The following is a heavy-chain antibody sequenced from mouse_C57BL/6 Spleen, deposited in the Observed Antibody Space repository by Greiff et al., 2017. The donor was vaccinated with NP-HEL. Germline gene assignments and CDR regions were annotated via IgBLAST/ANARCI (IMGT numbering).Heavy chain of an antibody. V-gene: IGHV5-6*01. CDR3: ARDYGGYFDV. CDR1: GFTFSSYG. J-gene: IGHJ1*03. CDR2: ISSGGSYT. Sequence: DVHLVESGGDLVKPGGSLKLSCAASGFTFSSYGMSWVRQTPDKRLEWVATISSGGSYTYYPDSVKGRFTISRDNAKNTLYLQMSSLKSEDTAMYYCARDYGGYFDVWGTGTTVTVSS. D-gene: IGHD1-1*02.